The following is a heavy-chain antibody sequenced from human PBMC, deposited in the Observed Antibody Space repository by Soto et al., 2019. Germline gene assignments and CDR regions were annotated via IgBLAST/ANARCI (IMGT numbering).Heavy chain of an antibody. J-gene: IGHJ4*02. CDR3: ARDPEGSSEPGGLDY. D-gene: IGHD6-13*01. V-gene: IGHV4-61*01. CDR2: IYYSGST. Sequence: QVQLQESGPGLVKPSETLSLTCTVSGGSVSSGSYYWSWIRPPPGKGLEWIGYIYYSGSTNYNPSLKSRVTISVDTSKNQLSLKLSSVTAADTAVYYCARDPEGSSEPGGLDYWGQGTLVTVSS. CDR1: GGSVSSGSYY.